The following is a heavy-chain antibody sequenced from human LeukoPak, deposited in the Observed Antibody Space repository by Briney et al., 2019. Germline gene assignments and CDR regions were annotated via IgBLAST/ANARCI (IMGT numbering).Heavy chain of an antibody. CDR1: GGSISSYF. CDR2: ISHNGNT. V-gene: IGHV4-59*01. Sequence: PSETLSLTCTVSGGSISSYFWSWIRQPPGKGLEWIGYISHNGNTDYNPSLKSRVTISVDTSKNQFPLKVNSVTAADTALYYCARSEAPLVRGVIMVNWIDPWGQGTLVTVSS. J-gene: IGHJ5*02. CDR3: ARSEAPLVRGVIMVNWIDP. D-gene: IGHD3-10*01.